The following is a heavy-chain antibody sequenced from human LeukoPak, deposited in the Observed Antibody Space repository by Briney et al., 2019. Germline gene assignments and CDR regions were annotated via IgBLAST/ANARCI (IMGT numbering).Heavy chain of an antibody. D-gene: IGHD6-6*01. Sequence: SETLSLTCTVSGDSISSYYWSWIRQPPGKGLEWIGYIYYRGSTNYNPSLKSRVTISVDTSKNQFSLKLSSVTAADTAVYYCARDYSQLGRFDPWGQGTLVTVSS. CDR1: GDSISSYY. J-gene: IGHJ5*02. CDR3: ARDYSQLGRFDP. CDR2: IYYRGST. V-gene: IGHV4-59*01.